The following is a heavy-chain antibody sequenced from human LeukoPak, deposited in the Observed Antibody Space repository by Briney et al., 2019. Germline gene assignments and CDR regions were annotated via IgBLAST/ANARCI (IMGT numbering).Heavy chain of an antibody. Sequence: GGSLRLSCAASGFTVSSNYMSWVCQAPGKGLEWVSVIFSGGGTYYADSVKGRFTISRDNFKNTLYLQMNSLRAEDTAVYYCARGGSTRIYYFDYWGQGTLVTVSS. V-gene: IGHV3-53*01. CDR3: ARGGSTRIYYFDY. CDR2: IFSGGGT. CDR1: GFTVSSNY. J-gene: IGHJ4*02.